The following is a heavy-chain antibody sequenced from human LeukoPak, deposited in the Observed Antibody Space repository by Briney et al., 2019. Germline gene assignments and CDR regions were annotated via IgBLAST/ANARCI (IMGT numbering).Heavy chain of an antibody. CDR2: IKQDGSEK. CDR3: ARVGTYYYDSSGYYAIDY. J-gene: IGHJ4*02. D-gene: IGHD3-22*01. CDR1: GFTFSSYW. Sequence: GGSLRLSCAASGFTFSSYWMSWVRQAPGKGLEWVANIKQDGSEKYYVDSVKGRFTISRDNAKNSLYLQMNSLRAEDTAVYYCARVGTYYYDSSGYYAIDYWGQGTLVTVSS. V-gene: IGHV3-7*01.